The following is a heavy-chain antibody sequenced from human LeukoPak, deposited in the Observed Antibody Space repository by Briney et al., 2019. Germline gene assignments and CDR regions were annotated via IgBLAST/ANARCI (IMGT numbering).Heavy chain of an antibody. Sequence: SQTLSLTCTVSGGSISSGSYYWSWIRQPAGKGLEWIGRIYTSGSTNYNPSLKSRVTISVDTSKNQFSLRLSSVTAADTAVYYCARHSAVACSSTNCFTYGNYFDYWGQGTLATVSS. CDR2: IYTSGST. D-gene: IGHD2-2*02. CDR3: ARHSAVACSSTNCFTYGNYFDY. V-gene: IGHV4-61*02. J-gene: IGHJ4*02. CDR1: GGSISSGSYY.